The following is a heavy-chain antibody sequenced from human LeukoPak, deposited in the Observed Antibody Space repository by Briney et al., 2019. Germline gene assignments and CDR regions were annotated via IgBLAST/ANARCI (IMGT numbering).Heavy chain of an antibody. D-gene: IGHD4-17*01. V-gene: IGHV3-23*01. Sequence: GGSLRLSCAASGFTFSSYAMSWVRQAPGKGLEWVSAISGSGGSTYYADSVKGRFTISRDNSKNTLYLQMNSLRAEDTTVYYCARAMVTTRNAMDVWGQGTTVTVSS. CDR3: ARAMVTTRNAMDV. J-gene: IGHJ6*02. CDR1: GFTFSSYA. CDR2: ISGSGGST.